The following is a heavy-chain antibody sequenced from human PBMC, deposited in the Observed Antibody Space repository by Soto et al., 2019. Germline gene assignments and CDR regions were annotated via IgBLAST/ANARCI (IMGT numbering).Heavy chain of an antibody. Sequence: SETLSLTCTVSGGSISSYYWSWIRQPPGKGLEWIGYIYYSGSTNYNPSLKSRVTISVDTSKNQFSLKLSSVTAADTAVYYCARMPILLGLYYYYYYMDVWGKGTTVTVSS. J-gene: IGHJ6*03. CDR3: ARMPILLGLYYYYYYMDV. V-gene: IGHV4-59*01. CDR2: IYYSGST. CDR1: GGSISSYY. D-gene: IGHD1-1*01.